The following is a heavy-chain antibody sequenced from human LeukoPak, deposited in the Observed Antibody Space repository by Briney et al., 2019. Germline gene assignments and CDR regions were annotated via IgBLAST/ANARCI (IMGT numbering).Heavy chain of an antibody. D-gene: IGHD6-19*01. V-gene: IGHV3-9*01. CDR2: ISWNSGSI. J-gene: IGHJ4*02. CDR1: GFTFDDYA. CDR3: ATWSSGSPPTNI. Sequence: GGSLRLSCAASGFTFDDYAMHWVRQAPGKGLEWVSGISWNSGSIGYADSVKGRFTISRDNAKKSLYLQMDSLRAEDTAVFYCATWSSGSPPTNIWGQGTLVTVSS.